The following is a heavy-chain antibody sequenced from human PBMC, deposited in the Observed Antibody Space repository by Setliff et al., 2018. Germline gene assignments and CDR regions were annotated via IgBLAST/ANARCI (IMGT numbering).Heavy chain of an antibody. Sequence: SETLSLTCTVSGASINSGTYYWAWIRQPPGKGLEWIGRIHYSGSTNYNPSLKSRVTISVDTSKNQFSLTLSSVTAADTAVYYCARDGGYNFWSGYSNWFDPWGQGTLVTVSS. CDR3: ARDGGYNFWSGYSNWFDP. CDR2: IHYSGST. D-gene: IGHD3-3*01. J-gene: IGHJ5*02. CDR1: GASINSGTYY. V-gene: IGHV4-39*07.